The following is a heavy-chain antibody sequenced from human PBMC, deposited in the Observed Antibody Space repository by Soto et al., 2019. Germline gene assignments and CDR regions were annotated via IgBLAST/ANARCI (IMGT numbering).Heavy chain of an antibody. J-gene: IGHJ6*02. CDR3: VRQGIDYLHGLVDV. D-gene: IGHD1-26*01. CDR2: VYYTGDT. CDR1: SGPSSSHN. Sequence: QVQLQQSGPRLVKPSETLSLTCTVSSGPSSSHNWGWIRQSPGRGLEWIGYVYYTGDTSYNPSLQSRVTISADTSTNHISLTLTSVTAADTAVYYCVRQGIDYLHGLVDVWGQGTTVSVSS. V-gene: IGHV4-59*08.